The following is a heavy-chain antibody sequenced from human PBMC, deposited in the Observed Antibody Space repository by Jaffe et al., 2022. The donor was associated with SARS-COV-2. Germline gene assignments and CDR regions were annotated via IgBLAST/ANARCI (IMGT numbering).Heavy chain of an antibody. CDR3: ARGLGYYDFWSGYLFDY. D-gene: IGHD3-3*01. CDR2: IYTSGST. V-gene: IGHV4-61*02. Sequence: QVQLQESGPGLVKPSQTLSLTCTVSGGSISSGSYYWSWIRQPAGKGLEWIGRIYTSGSTNYNPSLKSRVTISVDTSKNQFSLKLSSVTAADTAVYYCARGLGYYDFWSGYLFDYWGQGTLVTVSS. CDR1: GGSISSGSYY. J-gene: IGHJ4*02.